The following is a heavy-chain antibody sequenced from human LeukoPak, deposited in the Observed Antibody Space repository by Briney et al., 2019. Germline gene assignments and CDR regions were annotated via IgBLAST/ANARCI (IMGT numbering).Heavy chain of an antibody. V-gene: IGHV3-7*01. Sequence: GGSLRLSCTASGFTFGDYAMTWVRQAPGKGLEWVANIKQDGTEKYYVDSVKGRFTISRDNAKNSLYLQMNSLRAEDTAVYYCATDHIAVAGEVNDYWGQGTLVTVSS. CDR1: GFTFGDYA. J-gene: IGHJ4*02. CDR3: ATDHIAVAGEVNDY. D-gene: IGHD6-19*01. CDR2: IKQDGTEK.